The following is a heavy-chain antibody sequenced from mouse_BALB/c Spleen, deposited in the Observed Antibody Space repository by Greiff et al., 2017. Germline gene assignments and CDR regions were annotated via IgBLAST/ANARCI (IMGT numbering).Heavy chain of an antibody. CDR3: AREGRYDVHYYAMDY. J-gene: IGHJ4*01. V-gene: IGHV2-9*02. CDR1: GFSLTSYG. Sequence: QVQLQQSGPGLVAPSQSLSITCTVSGFSLTSYGVHWVRQPPGKGLEWLGVIWAGGSTNYNSALMSRLSISKDNSKSQVFLKMNSLQTDDTAMYYCAREGRYDVHYYAMDYWGQGTSVTVSS. D-gene: IGHD2-14*01. CDR2: IWAGGST.